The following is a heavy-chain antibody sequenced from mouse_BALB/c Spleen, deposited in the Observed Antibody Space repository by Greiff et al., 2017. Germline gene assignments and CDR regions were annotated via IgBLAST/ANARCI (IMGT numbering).Heavy chain of an antibody. Sequence: EVQLQQSGAELVKPGASVKLSCTASGFNIKDTYMHWVKQRPEQGLEWIGRIDPANGNTKYDPKFQGKATITADTSSNTAYLQLSSLTSEDTAVYYCARSGDGSSYWYFDVWGAGTTVTVSS. J-gene: IGHJ1*01. CDR1: GFNIKDTY. D-gene: IGHD1-1*01. CDR2: IDPANGNT. CDR3: ARSGDGSSYWYFDV. V-gene: IGHV14-3*02.